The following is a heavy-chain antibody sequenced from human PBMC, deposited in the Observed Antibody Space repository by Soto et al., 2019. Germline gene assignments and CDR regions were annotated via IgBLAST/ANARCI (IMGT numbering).Heavy chain of an antibody. CDR2: ISGSGGST. CDR3: AKEQGSRWYEIDY. V-gene: IGHV3-23*01. J-gene: IGHJ4*02. D-gene: IGHD6-13*01. CDR1: GFTFSNYA. Sequence: EVQLLESGGGLVQPGGSLRLSCAASGFTFSNYAVTWVRQAPGKGLEWVSTISGSGGSTYYADSVKGRFTISSDNSKSTLYLQMNSLRAEDTAVYYGAKEQGSRWYEIDYWGQGTLVTVSS.